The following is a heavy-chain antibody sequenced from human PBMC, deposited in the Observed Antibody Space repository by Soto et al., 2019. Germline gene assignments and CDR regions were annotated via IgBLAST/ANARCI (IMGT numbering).Heavy chain of an antibody. V-gene: IGHV4-4*02. CDR1: GGSISSNNW. Sequence: SETLSLTCAVSGGSISSNNWWSWVRQPPGKGLEWIGEIYHSGSTNYNPSLKSRVTISVDKSKNQFSLKLSSVTAADTAVYYCARDHYDSSGYYSDAFDIWGQGTMVTVSS. D-gene: IGHD3-22*01. CDR2: IYHSGST. J-gene: IGHJ3*02. CDR3: ARDHYDSSGYYSDAFDI.